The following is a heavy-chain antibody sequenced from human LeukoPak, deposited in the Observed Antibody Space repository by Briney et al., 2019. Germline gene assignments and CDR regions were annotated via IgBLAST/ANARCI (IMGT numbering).Heavy chain of an antibody. CDR1: GGSISNYY. CDR2: IHYSGST. CDR3: ARASRGKVRFDP. D-gene: IGHD3-10*01. V-gene: IGHV4-59*12. Sequence: PSETLSLTCTVSGGSISNYYWSWIRQPPGKGLEWIGYIHYSGSTNYNPSLKSRVTISVDTSKNQFSLKLSSVTAADTAVYYCARASRGKVRFDPWGQGTLVTVSS. J-gene: IGHJ5*02.